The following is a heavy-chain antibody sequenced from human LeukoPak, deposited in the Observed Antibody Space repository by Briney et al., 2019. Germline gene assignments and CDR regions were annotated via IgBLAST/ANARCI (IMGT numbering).Heavy chain of an antibody. J-gene: IGHJ4*02. V-gene: IGHV4-34*01. CDR1: GGSFSGYY. CDR3: ARRPSSGWYVDY. CDR2: INHSGST. Sequence: PSETLSLTCAGNGGSFSGYYWNWIRQPPGKGLEWIGEINHSGSTNYNPSLKSRVTISVDTSRNQFSLNLNSVTAADTAVYYCARRPSSGWYVDYWGQGTLVTVSS. D-gene: IGHD6-19*01.